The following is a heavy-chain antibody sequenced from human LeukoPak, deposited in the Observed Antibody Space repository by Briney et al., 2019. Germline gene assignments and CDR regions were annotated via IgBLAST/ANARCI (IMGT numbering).Heavy chain of an antibody. Sequence: SETLSLTCTVSGGSISSYYWSWIRQPPGKGLEWIGYIYTSGSTNYNPSLKSRVTISVDTSKNQFSLKLSSVTAADTAVYYCARGRLVYYYNYYIDVWGKGTTVTVSS. CDR3: ARGRLVYYYNYYIDV. J-gene: IGHJ6*03. CDR1: GGSISSYY. V-gene: IGHV4-4*09. D-gene: IGHD6-19*01. CDR2: IYTSGST.